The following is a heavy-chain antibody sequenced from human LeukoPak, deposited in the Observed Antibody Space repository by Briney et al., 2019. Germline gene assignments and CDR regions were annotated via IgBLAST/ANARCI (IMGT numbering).Heavy chain of an antibody. V-gene: IGHV3-23*01. D-gene: IGHD6-19*01. CDR2: ITASGTAM. CDR3: AKDWGYSSGWYNWFDP. Sequence: PGGSLRLSCAASGFTFSSYSMNWVRQAPGKGLEWVSHITASGTAMFYADSVKGRFTISRDNSKNTLYLQMNSLRAEDTAVYYCAKDWGYSSGWYNWFDPWGQGTLVTVSS. J-gene: IGHJ5*02. CDR1: GFTFSSYS.